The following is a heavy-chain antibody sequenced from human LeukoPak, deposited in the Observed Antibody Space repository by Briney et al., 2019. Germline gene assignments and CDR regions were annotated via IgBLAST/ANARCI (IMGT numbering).Heavy chain of an antibody. CDR3: ARVNTQGVPSP. Sequence: PSETLSLTCTVSGGSISGYYWSWIRQPPGKGLEWIGNIYYSGGTKYNPSLKSRVAISVDTSKNQFSLKLSSVTAADTAVYYCARVNTQGVPSPWGQGILVTVSS. V-gene: IGHV4-59*08. CDR2: IYYSGGT. D-gene: IGHD3-16*01. J-gene: IGHJ5*02. CDR1: GGSISGYY.